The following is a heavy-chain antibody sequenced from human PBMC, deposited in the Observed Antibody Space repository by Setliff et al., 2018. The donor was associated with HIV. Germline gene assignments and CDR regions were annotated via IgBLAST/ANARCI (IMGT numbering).Heavy chain of an antibody. V-gene: IGHV4-59*12. CDR3: ARGGRSTVATWAWFDP. CDR2: IYYSGTT. CDR1: GGSISSYY. Sequence: SETLSLTCTVSGGSISSYYWSWIRQPPGKGLEWIGYIYYSGTTNYNPSLKSRVTISGDTTKNQFSLKLTSVTAADTAVYYCARGGRSTVATWAWFDPWGQGTLVTVSS. J-gene: IGHJ5*02. D-gene: IGHD4-4*01.